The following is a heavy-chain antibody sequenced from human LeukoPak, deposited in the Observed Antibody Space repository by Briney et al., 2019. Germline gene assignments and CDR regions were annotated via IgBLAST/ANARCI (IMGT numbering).Heavy chain of an antibody. Sequence: GGSLRLSCAASGFTFSSYSMNWVRQAPGKGLEWVSSISSSSSYIYYADSVKGRFTISRDNAKNSLYLQMNSLRAEDTAVYYCARDAVPRDDILAYYYYYMDVWGKGTTVTISS. CDR3: ARDAVPRDDILAYYYYYMDV. J-gene: IGHJ6*03. V-gene: IGHV3-21*01. CDR1: GFTFSSYS. CDR2: ISSSSSYI. D-gene: IGHD3-9*01.